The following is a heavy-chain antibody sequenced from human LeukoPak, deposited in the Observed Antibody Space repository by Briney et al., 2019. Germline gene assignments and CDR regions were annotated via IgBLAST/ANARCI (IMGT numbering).Heavy chain of an antibody. CDR1: GGSISSYY. V-gene: IGHV4-59*01. D-gene: IGHD4-17*01. J-gene: IGHJ3*02. Sequence: RPSETLSLTCTVSGGSISSYYWRWIRQPPGKGLEWIGYIYYSGSTTYNPSLKSRVTISIDTSKNQFSLKLTSVTAADTALYYCARGANYGDYGLDAFDIWGQGTMVTVSS. CDR2: IYYSGST. CDR3: ARGANYGDYGLDAFDI.